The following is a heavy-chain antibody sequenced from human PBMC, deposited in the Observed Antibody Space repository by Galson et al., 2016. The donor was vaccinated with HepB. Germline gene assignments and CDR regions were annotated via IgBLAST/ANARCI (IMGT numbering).Heavy chain of an antibody. D-gene: IGHD5-18*01. CDR2: IIPMFGTA. CDR1: GGTFRNFE. J-gene: IGHJ4*02. Sequence: SVKVSCKASGGTFRNFEISWVRQAPGQGLEWMGGIIPMFGTANYAQKFQDRVTITADESTSTAYMELNSLRAEDTAVYYCGRDTAVVGIDYWGQGTLVTVSS. V-gene: IGHV1-69*13. CDR3: GRDTAVVGIDY.